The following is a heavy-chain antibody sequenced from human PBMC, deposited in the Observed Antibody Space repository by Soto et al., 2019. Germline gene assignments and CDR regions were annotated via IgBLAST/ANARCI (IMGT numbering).Heavy chain of an antibody. CDR2: IHPVDSDT. V-gene: IGHV5-51*01. CDR3: ARQHPDDPFDI. Sequence: GESLKISCKTSGYRFTSFWIGWVRQMPGKGLEYMGIIHPVDSDTRYNPSFQGQVTISAAKSNNTAYLQWISLKASDTAMYYCARQHPDDPFDIWGQGTLVTVSS. CDR1: GYRFTSFW. J-gene: IGHJ3*02.